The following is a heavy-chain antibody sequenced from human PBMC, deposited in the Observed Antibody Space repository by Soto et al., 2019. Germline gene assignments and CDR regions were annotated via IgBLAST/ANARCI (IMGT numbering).Heavy chain of an antibody. CDR3: TKRRNVLLILESSRGMEV. V-gene: IGHV3-30*18. CDR1: GFSFRQYG. CDR2: ISDDESNK. Sequence: GGSLRLSCAASGFSFRQYGMLWVRQAPGKGLEWVAFISDDESNKYSADSMKCEFTMSRENSKRPLYLQMTSERVDDTAVGYFTKRRNVLLILESSRGMEVWGQGTTVTVSS. D-gene: IGHD3-3*01. J-gene: IGHJ6*02.